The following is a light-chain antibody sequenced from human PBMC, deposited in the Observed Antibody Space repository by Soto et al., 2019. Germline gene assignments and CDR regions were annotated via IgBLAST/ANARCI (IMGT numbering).Light chain of an antibody. CDR3: QQTNIFPGT. V-gene: IGKV1-12*01. J-gene: IGKJ2*01. CDR2: TAS. Sequence: DIQMTQSPSSVSASVGDRLTITCRASQGIGTWLAWYQQKPGKAPKLLIYTASSLHSGVPSRFSGSGSGTYFTLTINSLQPEDFATYYCQQTNIFPGTFGQGTKLEIK. CDR1: QGIGTW.